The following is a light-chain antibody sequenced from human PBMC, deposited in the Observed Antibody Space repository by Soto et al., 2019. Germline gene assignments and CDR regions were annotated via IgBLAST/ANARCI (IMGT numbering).Light chain of an antibody. J-gene: IGLJ2*01. CDR2: DDS. CDR3: QVCDSRTDVV. V-gene: IGLV3-21*02. CDR1: NIGSKS. Sequence: SYDRTQPPSVSVAPGQTARISCGENNIGSKSVHWYQQKPGQAPVLVVSDDSDRPSGIPERFSGSNSGNTATLTISRVEAGDEADYYCQVCDSRTDVVFGGGTKATVL.